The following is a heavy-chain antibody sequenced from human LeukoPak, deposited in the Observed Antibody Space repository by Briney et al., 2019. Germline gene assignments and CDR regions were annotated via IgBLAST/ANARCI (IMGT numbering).Heavy chain of an antibody. Sequence: PSETLSLTCAVYGGSFSGYYWSWIRQPPGKGLEWIGEINHSGSTNYNPSLKSRVTISVDTSKNQFSLKLSSVTAADTAVYYCARGYSYGRSFDYWGQGTLVTVSS. CDR2: INHSGST. V-gene: IGHV4-34*01. D-gene: IGHD5-18*01. CDR1: GGSFSGYY. J-gene: IGHJ4*02. CDR3: ARGYSYGRSFDY.